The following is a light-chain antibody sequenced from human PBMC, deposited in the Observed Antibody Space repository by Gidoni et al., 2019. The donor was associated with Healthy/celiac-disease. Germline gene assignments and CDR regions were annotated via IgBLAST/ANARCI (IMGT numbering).Light chain of an antibody. CDR3: QQYKSYSDT. J-gene: IGKJ1*01. CDR1: QSISSW. CDR2: KAS. V-gene: IGKV1-5*03. Sequence: DIQMTQSPSTLSASVGDRVTITCRASQSISSWLAWYQQKPGKAPKLLIYKASSLESGVPSRFGGSGSGTEFTLTISSLQPDDFSSYYCQQYKSYSDTFXQXTKVEIK.